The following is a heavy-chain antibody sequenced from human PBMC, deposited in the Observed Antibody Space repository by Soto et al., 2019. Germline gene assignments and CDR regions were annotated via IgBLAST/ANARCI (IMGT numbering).Heavy chain of an antibody. CDR3: ARGGDWAY. D-gene: IGHD2-21*02. J-gene: IGHJ4*02. CDR1: GFTFSSYK. Sequence: LRLSCAASGFTFSSYKMNWVRQAPGKGLEWVSSISSSSSYIYYADSVKGRFTISRDNAKNSLYLQMNSLRVEDTAVYYCARGGDWAYWGQGALVTVSS. CDR2: ISSSSSYI. V-gene: IGHV3-21*01.